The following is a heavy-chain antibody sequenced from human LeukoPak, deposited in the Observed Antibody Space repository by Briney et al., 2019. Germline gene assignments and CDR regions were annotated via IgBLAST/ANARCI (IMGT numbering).Heavy chain of an antibody. J-gene: IGHJ4*02. CDR1: GYTFTSYY. V-gene: IGHV1-46*01. Sequence: GASVKVSCKASGYTFTSYYMHWVRQAPGQGLEWMGIINPSGGSTSYAQKFQGRVTFTSDTSASTGYMELSSLRSDDTALYYCARDIFGSSRPSEFWGQGTLVTVSS. CDR3: ARDIFGSSRPSEF. D-gene: IGHD2-2*01. CDR2: INPSGGST.